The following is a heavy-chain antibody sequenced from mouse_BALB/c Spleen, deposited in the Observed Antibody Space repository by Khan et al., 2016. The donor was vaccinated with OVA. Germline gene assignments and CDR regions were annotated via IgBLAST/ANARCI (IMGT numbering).Heavy chain of an antibody. D-gene: IGHD2-14*01. J-gene: IGHJ3*01. V-gene: IGHV1-81*01. CDR3: ARGGYSVFAY. CDR1: GYTFTDYV. CDR2: IFPGSGVP. Sequence: QVRLQQSGPELVKPGASLKVSCKASGYTFTDYVIGWVRQRSRQGLEWIGDIFPGSGVPYYNEKFKDRATLTADKSSNTAYMQLNSLTYEDAAVYCCARGGYSVFAYWGQGTLVTVSA.